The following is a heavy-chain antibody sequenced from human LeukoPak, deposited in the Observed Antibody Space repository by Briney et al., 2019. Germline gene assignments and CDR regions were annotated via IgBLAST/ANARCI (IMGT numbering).Heavy chain of an antibody. CDR1: GGSISSGGYS. CDR2: IYHSGST. J-gene: IGHJ3*02. D-gene: IGHD4-17*01. CDR3: ASYSVTEDAFDI. V-gene: IGHV4-30-2*01. Sequence: SETLSLTCAVSGGSISSGGYSWSWIRQPPGKGLEWIGYIYHSGSTYYNPSLKSRVTISVDRSKNQFSLKLSSVTAADTAVYYCASYSVTEDAFDIWGQGTMVTVSS.